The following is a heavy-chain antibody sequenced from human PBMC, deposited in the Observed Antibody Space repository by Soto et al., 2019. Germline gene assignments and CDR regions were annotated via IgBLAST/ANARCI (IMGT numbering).Heavy chain of an antibody. D-gene: IGHD3-9*01. Sequence: SLRLSCAASGFTFSSYAMSWVRQAPGKGLEWVSAISGSGGSKYYADSVKGRFTISRENSKNTLYLQMNSLRAEDTAVYYCAKEQGSVYDILTGYYLDYYYYGMDVWGQGTTVTVSS. CDR2: ISGSGGSK. V-gene: IGHV3-23*01. CDR3: AKEQGSVYDILTGYYLDYYYYGMDV. J-gene: IGHJ6*02. CDR1: GFTFSSYA.